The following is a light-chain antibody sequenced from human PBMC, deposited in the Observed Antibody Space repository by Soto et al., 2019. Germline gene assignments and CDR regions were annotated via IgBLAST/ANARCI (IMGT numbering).Light chain of an antibody. CDR1: SVSTY. V-gene: IGKV1-39*01. CDR2: ASS. CDR3: QQSSNSPLT. J-gene: IGKJ4*01. Sequence: SVSTYLNWYQQKPGKAPHLLIYASSRLQSGVPSRFSGRGSGTDFTLTISRLRPEDFAPYFCQQSSNSPLTFCCETKVDIK.